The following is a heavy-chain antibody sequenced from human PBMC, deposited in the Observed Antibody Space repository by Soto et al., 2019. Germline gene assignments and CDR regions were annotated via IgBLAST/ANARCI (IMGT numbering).Heavy chain of an antibody. CDR1: GFTFDDYA. J-gene: IGHJ2*01. CDR3: AKDIGPGGRWASTPYWYFDL. V-gene: IGHV3-9*01. Sequence: PGGSLRLSCAASGFTFDDYAMSWVRQAPGKGLEWVSGISWNSGSIGYADSVKGRFTISRDNAKNYLYLQMNSVRAEDTALYYCAKDIGPGGRWASTPYWYFDLWGRGTLVTVSS. CDR2: ISWNSGSI. D-gene: IGHD1-26*01.